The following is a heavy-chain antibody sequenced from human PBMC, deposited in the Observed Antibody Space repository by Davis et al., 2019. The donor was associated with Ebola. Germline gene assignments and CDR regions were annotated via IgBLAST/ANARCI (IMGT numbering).Heavy chain of an antibody. V-gene: IGHV4-34*01. Sequence: SETLSLTCAVYGGTFSDYYWSWIRQPPGKGLEWIGEINHSGITKYDPSLKSRVTISVDTSKNQFSLKLSSVTAADTAVYYCARHQYCSGIGGSCYLLDYWGQGTLVTVSS. CDR2: INHSGIT. CDR1: GGTFSDYY. CDR3: ARHQYCSGIGGSCYLLDY. D-gene: IGHD2-15*01. J-gene: IGHJ4*02.